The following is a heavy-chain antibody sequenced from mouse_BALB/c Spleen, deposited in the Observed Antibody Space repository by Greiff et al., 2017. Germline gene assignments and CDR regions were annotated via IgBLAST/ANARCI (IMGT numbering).Heavy chain of an antibody. CDR2: INPSSGYT. D-gene: IGHD4-1*01. Sequence: VQLQESGAELARPGASVKMSCKASGYTFPSYTMHWVKPRPGQGLEWIGYINPSSGYTNYNQKFKDKATLTADKSSSTAYMQLSSLTSEDSAVYYCARFNWDWFAYWGQGTLVTVSA. J-gene: IGHJ3*01. V-gene: IGHV1-4*01. CDR1: GYTFPSYT. CDR3: ARFNWDWFAY.